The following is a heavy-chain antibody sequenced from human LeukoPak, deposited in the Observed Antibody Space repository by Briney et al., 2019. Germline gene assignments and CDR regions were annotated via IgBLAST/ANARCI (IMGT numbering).Heavy chain of an antibody. Sequence: SETLSLTCTVSGGSVSSGSYYWSWIRQPPGKGLEWIGYIYYSGSTNYNPSLKSRVTISVDTSKNQFSLKLSSVTAADTAVYYCAAEVGDYVDYWGQGTLVTVSS. D-gene: IGHD1-26*01. CDR3: AAEVGDYVDY. CDR1: GGSVSSGSYY. J-gene: IGHJ4*02. CDR2: IYYSGST. V-gene: IGHV4-61*01.